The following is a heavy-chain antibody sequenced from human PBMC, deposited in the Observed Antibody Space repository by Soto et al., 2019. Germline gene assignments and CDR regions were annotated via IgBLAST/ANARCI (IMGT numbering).Heavy chain of an antibody. J-gene: IGHJ4*02. V-gene: IGHV1-18*01. CDR2: ISAYNGNT. CDR3: ARGYYDSSGPPYYFDY. Sequence: ASVKVSCKASGYTFTSYGISWVRQAPGQGLEWMGWISAYNGNTNYAQKFQGRVTMTADKSTSTAYMELSSLRSEDTAVYYCARGYYDSSGPPYYFDYWGQGTLVTVSS. CDR1: GYTFTSYG. D-gene: IGHD3-22*01.